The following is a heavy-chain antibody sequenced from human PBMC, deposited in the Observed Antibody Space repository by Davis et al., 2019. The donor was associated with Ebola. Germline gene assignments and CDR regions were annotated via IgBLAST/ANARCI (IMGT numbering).Heavy chain of an antibody. Sequence: AASVKVSCKASGGTFSSYAISWVRQAPGQGLEWKGGIIPIFGTANYAQKFQGRVTITADKSTSTAYMELSSLRSKDTAVYYCARDRVGETGTMVQGVTGKRRRYYYGRDVWGQGTTVTVSS. CDR1: GGTFSSYA. CDR2: IIPIFGTA. V-gene: IGHV1-69*06. CDR3: ARDRVGETGTMVQGVTGKRRRYYYGRDV. D-gene: IGHD3-10*01. J-gene: IGHJ6*02.